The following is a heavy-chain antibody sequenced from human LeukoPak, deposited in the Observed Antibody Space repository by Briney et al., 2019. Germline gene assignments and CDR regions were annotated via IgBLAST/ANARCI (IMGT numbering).Heavy chain of an antibody. V-gene: IGHV1-69*04. J-gene: IGHJ4*02. CDR2: IIPILGIA. CDR3: ARDGEMTYYFGY. D-gene: IGHD3-3*01. CDR1: GGTFSSYA. Sequence: ASVKVSCKASGGTFSSYAISWVRQAPGQGLEWMGRIIPILGIANYAQKFQGRVTITADKSTSTAYMELSSLRSEDTAVYYCARDGEMTYYFGYWGQGTLVTVSS.